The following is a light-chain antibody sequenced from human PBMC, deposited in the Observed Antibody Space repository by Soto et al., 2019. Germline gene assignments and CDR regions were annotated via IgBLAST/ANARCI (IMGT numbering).Light chain of an antibody. V-gene: IGKV3-15*01. Sequence: EAAMTQSPATLSVSPGERPTLSCRATQSVRRNLAWYQQKPGQAPRLLIYDASTRATGIPARFSGSGSGTEFTLTISSLQSEDFAVYYCQQYNTWPLTFGPGTKVDIK. CDR1: QSVRRN. J-gene: IGKJ3*01. CDR3: QQYNTWPLT. CDR2: DAS.